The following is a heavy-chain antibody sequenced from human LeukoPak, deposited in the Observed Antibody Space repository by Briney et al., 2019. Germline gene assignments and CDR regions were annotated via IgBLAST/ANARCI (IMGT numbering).Heavy chain of an antibody. Sequence: ASVKVSCKASGHTFTSYAMHWVRQAPGQRLEWMGWINAGNGNTKYSQKFQGRVTITRDTSASTAYMELSSLRSEDTAVYYCARGSRVYSSSSSYYYYYGMDVWGQGTTVTVSS. CDR2: INAGNGNT. D-gene: IGHD6-6*01. CDR1: GHTFTSYA. CDR3: ARGSRVYSSSSSYYYYYGMDV. J-gene: IGHJ6*02. V-gene: IGHV1-3*01.